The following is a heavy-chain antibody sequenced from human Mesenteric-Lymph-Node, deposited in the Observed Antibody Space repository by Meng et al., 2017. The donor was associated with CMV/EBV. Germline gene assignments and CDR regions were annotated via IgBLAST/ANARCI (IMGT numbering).Heavy chain of an antibody. CDR1: GFPFCSDV. V-gene: IGHV3-74*03. CDR2: NNHDLAIT. J-gene: IGHJ4*02. CDR3: AREPNYFDSI. D-gene: IGHD3-22*01. Sequence: GESLQISCAASGFPFCSDVMHWVRQAPGKGLVWVARNNHDLAITPYVDSVKGRFTISRDDSNNTLYLQMTSLRADDTALYYCAREPNYFDSIWGQGTLVTVSS.